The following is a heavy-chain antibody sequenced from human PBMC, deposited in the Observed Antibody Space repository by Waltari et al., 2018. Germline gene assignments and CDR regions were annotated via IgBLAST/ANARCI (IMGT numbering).Heavy chain of an antibody. V-gene: IGHV4-38-2*01. CDR3: ARPGHYYYGMDV. Sequence: QVQLQESGPGLVKPLETLSLTCAVSGYSISSGYYWGWIRQPPGKGLEWIGSIYHSGSTYYNPSLKSRVTISVDTSKNQFSLKLSSVTAADTAVYYCARPGHYYYGMDVWGQGTTVTVSS. J-gene: IGHJ6*02. CDR1: GYSISSGYY. CDR2: IYHSGST.